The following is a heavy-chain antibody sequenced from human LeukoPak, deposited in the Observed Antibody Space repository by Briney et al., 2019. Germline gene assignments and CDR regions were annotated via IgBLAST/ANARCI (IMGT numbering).Heavy chain of an antibody. D-gene: IGHD2-2*01. V-gene: IGHV4-61*01. Sequence: SETLSLTCTVSGGSVSSGSYYWSWIRQPPGKGLEWIGYIYYSGSTNYNPSLKSRVTIPVDTSKNQFSLKLSSVTAADTAVYYCARVSFHCSSTSCYPSNFDYWGQGTLVTVSS. CDR3: ARVSFHCSSTSCYPSNFDY. CDR2: IYYSGST. CDR1: GGSVSSGSYY. J-gene: IGHJ4*02.